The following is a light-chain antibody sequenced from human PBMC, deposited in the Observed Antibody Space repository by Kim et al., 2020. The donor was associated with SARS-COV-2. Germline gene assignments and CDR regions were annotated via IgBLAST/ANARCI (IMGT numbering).Light chain of an antibody. Sequence: EIVMTQSPGTLSLSPGERATLSCRADQSVSSNLLAWYQQKLGQAPSLLIYAASSRAAGIPGRFSGSGSGTEFTLTISRLEAEDFGLYYCQYYGSPITFGRGTRLEIK. CDR3: QYYGSPIT. CDR2: AAS. V-gene: IGKV3-20*01. CDR1: QSVSSNL. J-gene: IGKJ5*01.